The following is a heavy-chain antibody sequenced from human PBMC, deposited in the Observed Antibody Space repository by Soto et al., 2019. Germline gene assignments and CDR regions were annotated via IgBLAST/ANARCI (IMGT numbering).Heavy chain of an antibody. CDR3: AREGQQCSGGSCRYGSSFDS. CDR1: GFTFSGYS. D-gene: IGHD2-15*01. V-gene: IGHV3-21*01. Sequence: GGSLRLSCAASGFTFSGYSMSWVRQAPGKGLEWVSSISSSSTYIYYADSMKGRFTISRDNAKISLYLQMNSLRAEDTAVYYCAREGQQCSGGSCRYGSSFDSWGQGTLVTVSS. J-gene: IGHJ4*02. CDR2: ISSSSTYI.